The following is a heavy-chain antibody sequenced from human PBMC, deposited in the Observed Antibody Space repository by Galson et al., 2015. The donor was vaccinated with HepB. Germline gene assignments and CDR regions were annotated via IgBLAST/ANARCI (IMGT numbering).Heavy chain of an antibody. CDR3: ARVEDIVVVPAAKVFDY. V-gene: IGHV3-30-3*01. Sequence: SLRLSCAASGFTFSSYAMHWVRQAPGKGLEWVAVISYDGSNKYYADSVKGRFTISRDNSKNTLYLQMNSLRAEDTAVYYCARVEDIVVVPAAKVFDYWGQGTLVTVSS. CDR2: ISYDGSNK. CDR1: GFTFSSYA. D-gene: IGHD2-2*01. J-gene: IGHJ4*02.